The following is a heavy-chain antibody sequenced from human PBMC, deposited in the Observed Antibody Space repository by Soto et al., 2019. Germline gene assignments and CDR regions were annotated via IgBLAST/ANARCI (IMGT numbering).Heavy chain of an antibody. D-gene: IGHD3-3*01. Sequence: ESGGGLVQPGGSLRLSCAASGFTFSSYWMSWVRQAPGKGLEWVANIKQDGSEKYYVDSVKGRFTISRDNAKNSLYLQMNSLRAEDTAVYYCARDRSRFWSGYYSCFDYWGQGTLVTVSS. J-gene: IGHJ4*02. CDR2: IKQDGSEK. V-gene: IGHV3-7*01. CDR3: ARDRSRFWSGYYSCFDY. CDR1: GFTFSSYW.